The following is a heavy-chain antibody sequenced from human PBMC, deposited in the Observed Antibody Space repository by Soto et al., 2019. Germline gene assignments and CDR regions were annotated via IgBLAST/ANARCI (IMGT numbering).Heavy chain of an antibody. CDR1: GFTLSNYG. J-gene: IGHJ3*02. CDR3: ARRYEYVFDI. V-gene: IGHV3-30*03. Sequence: PGGSLRLSCAASGFTLSNYGMHWVRQAPGKGLEWVVVISYDGSNKYYADSVKGRFTISRDKSKNTLYLQMNGLRIEDTAVYYCARRYEYVFDIWGQGTMVTVSS. CDR2: ISYDGSNK. D-gene: IGHD1-20*01.